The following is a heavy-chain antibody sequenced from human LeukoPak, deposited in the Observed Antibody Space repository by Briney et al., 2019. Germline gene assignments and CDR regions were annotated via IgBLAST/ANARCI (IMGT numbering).Heavy chain of an antibody. V-gene: IGHV1-69*10. CDR2: IIPVLGIA. CDR3: ARERITIFGVVTHNYYYGMDV. D-gene: IGHD3-3*01. Sequence: GASVKVSCKASGGTFRSYAFTWVRQAPGQGLEWMGGIIPVLGIANYAQKLQGRVTMTTDTSTSTAYMELRSLRSDDTAVYYCARERITIFGVVTHNYYYGMDVWGQGTTVTVSS. CDR1: GGTFRSYA. J-gene: IGHJ6*02.